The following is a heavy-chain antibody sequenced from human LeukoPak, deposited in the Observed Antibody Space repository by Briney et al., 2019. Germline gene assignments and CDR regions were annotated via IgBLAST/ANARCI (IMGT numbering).Heavy chain of an antibody. J-gene: IGHJ4*02. D-gene: IGHD3-10*01. CDR2: IYNTGST. Sequence: SETLSLTCTVSGGSISSYYWSWIRQPPGKGLEWIGYIYNTGSTSNNPSLKSRVTISVDTSKKHFSLRLRSVTAADTAVYYCARETPYGSGSYPFDYWGQGILVTVSS. CDR3: ARETPYGSGSYPFDY. V-gene: IGHV4-59*01. CDR1: GGSISSYY.